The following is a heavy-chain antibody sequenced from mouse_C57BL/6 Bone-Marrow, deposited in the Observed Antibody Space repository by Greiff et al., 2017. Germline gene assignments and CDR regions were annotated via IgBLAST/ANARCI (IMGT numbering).Heavy chain of an antibody. J-gene: IGHJ1*03. CDR1: GFTFSDYY. D-gene: IGHD1-1*01. V-gene: IGHV5-12*01. CDR3: ARHGTTLGACYWYFDV. CDR2: ISNGGGST. Sequence: EVMLVESGGGLVQPGGSLKLSCAASGFTFSDYYMYWVRQTPEKRLEWVAYISNGGGSTYYPATVKGRFTISRDNAKNTLYLQMSRLKSEDTAVYYCARHGTTLGACYWYFDVWGTGTTVTVSS.